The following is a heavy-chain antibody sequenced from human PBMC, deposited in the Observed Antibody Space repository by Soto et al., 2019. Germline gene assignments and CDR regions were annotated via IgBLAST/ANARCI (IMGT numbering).Heavy chain of an antibody. J-gene: IGHJ3*02. CDR2: ISYDGSNK. CDR1: GFTFSSYG. D-gene: IGHD2-15*01. CDR3: AKGGQRINDAFDI. V-gene: IGHV3-30*18. Sequence: GGSLRLSCAASGFTFSSYGMHWVRQAPGKGLEWVAVISYDGSNKYYADSVKGRFTISRDNSKNTLYLQMNSLRAEDTAVYYCAKGGQRINDAFDIWGQGTMVTVSS.